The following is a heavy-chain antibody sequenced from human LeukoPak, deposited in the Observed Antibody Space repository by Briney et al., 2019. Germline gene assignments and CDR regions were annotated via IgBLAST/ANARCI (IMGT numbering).Heavy chain of an antibody. Sequence: SETLSLTCTASGGSISGHYGSWIRQPPGKGLNFIASMYYSGSANYTPSLKSRVTISLDTSRNQFSLRLTSVTAADTAVYYCARADSANYYDSGRYFNYYYMDVWGKGTTVTVSS. CDR1: GGSISGHY. CDR3: ARADSANYYDSGRYFNYYYMDV. D-gene: IGHD3-10*01. CDR2: MYYSGSA. V-gene: IGHV4-59*11. J-gene: IGHJ6*03.